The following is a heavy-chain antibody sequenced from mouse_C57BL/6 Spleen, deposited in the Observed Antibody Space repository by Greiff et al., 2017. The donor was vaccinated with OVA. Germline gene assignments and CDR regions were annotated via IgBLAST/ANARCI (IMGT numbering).Heavy chain of an antibody. D-gene: IGHD4-1*01. J-gene: IGHJ2*01. CDR3: ASVGYELGKSWYFDY. CDR1: GFTFSSYA. V-gene: IGHV5-4*03. Sequence: EVMLVESGGGLVKPGGSLKLSCAASGFTFSSYAMSWVRQTPEKRLEWVATISAGGSYTYYPDNVKGRFTISRDNAKNNLYLQMSHLKSEDTAMYSCASVGYELGKSWYFDYWGQGTTLTVSS. CDR2: ISAGGSYT.